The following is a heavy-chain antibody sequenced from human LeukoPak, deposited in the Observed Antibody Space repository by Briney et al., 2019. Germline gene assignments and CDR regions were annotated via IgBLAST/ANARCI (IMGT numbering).Heavy chain of an antibody. V-gene: IGHV3-23*01. D-gene: IGHD3-10*01. Sequence: GGSLRLSCAASGFTFGSYAMSWVRQAPGKGLEWVSAISGSGGSTYYADSVKGRFTISRDNSKNTLYLQMNSLRAEDTAVYYCAKGSITMVRGVTLPLGYWGQGTLVTVSS. J-gene: IGHJ4*02. CDR2: ISGSGGST. CDR3: AKGSITMVRGVTLPLGY. CDR1: GFTFGSYA.